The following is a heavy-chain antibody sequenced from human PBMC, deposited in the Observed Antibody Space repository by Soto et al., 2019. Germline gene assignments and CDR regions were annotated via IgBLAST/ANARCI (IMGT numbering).Heavy chain of an antibody. CDR2: IYYSGST. V-gene: IGHV4-39*01. CDR3: ARQGVDYYDSSGYDYFDY. D-gene: IGHD3-22*01. CDR1: GGSISSSSYY. Sequence: QLQLQESGPGLVKPSETLSLTCTVSGGSISSSSYYWGWIRQPPGKGLEWIGSIYYSGSTYYNPSLKSRVTISVDTSKNQFSLKLSSVTAADTAVYYCARQGVDYYDSSGYDYFDYWGQGTLVTVSS. J-gene: IGHJ4*02.